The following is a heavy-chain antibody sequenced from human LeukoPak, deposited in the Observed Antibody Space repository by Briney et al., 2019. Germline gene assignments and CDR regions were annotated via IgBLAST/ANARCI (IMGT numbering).Heavy chain of an antibody. Sequence: GGSLRLSCAASGFTFSSYSMNWVRQAPGKGLEWVSSISSSSSYIYYADSVKGRFTISRDNAKNSLYLQMNSLRAEDTAVYYCARTVRIAAAGTGAFDIWGQGTMVTVSS. CDR3: ARTVRIAAAGTGAFDI. J-gene: IGHJ3*02. CDR1: GFTFSSYS. V-gene: IGHV3-21*01. D-gene: IGHD6-13*01. CDR2: ISSSSSYI.